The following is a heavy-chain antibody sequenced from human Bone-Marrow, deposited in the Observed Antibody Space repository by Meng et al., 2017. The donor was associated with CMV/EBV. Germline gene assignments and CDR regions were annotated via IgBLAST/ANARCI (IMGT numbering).Heavy chain of an antibody. Sequence: GESLKISCAASGFSFGDSVMHWVRHAPGKGLEWVAAISHDGDDKFYADSVKGRFSISRDNDKNTSYLQLNRLRVDDTAVYYWREVDDWGQGTLVTVSS. D-gene: IGHD5-24*01. CDR2: ISHDGDDK. CDR1: GFSFGDSV. J-gene: IGHJ4*02. CDR3: REVDD. V-gene: IGHV3-30*03.